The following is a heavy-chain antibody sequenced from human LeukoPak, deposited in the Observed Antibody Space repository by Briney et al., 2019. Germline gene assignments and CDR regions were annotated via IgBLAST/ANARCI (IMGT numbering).Heavy chain of an antibody. CDR3: AAWEVIAATPPYFHH. D-gene: IGHD2-15*01. V-gene: IGHV3-48*04. J-gene: IGHJ1*01. CDR1: GFTFSSYN. Sequence: GGSLRLSCAASGFTFSSYNMNWVRQAPGKGLEWVSYVSSASSTIYYADSVKGRFTISRDNAKNTLYLQMDSLRVDDTAVYYCAAWEVIAATPPYFHHWGQGTLVTVSS. CDR2: VSSASSTI.